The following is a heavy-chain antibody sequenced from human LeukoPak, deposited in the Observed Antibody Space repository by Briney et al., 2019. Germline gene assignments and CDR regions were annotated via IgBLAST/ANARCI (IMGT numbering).Heavy chain of an antibody. CDR1: GFTVSSNY. Sequence: PGGSLRLSCAASGFTVSSNYMHWVRQAPGKGLEWVSVIYSGGRTYYAESVKGRFTISRDSSTNTLFLQMNSLRAEDTAIYYCARDLVVPGLVPWGQGTLVLVSS. J-gene: IGHJ5*02. V-gene: IGHV3-66*01. CDR3: ARDLVVPGLVP. CDR2: IYSGGRT. D-gene: IGHD3-22*01.